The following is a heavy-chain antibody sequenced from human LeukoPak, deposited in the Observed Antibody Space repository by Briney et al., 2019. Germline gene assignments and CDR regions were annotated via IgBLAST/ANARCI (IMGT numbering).Heavy chain of an antibody. CDR3: ARDVGSYSDY. Sequence: PSETLSLTCTVSGGSISSYYWSWIRQPPGKGLEWIGYIYYGGSTNYNPSLKSRVTISVDTSKNQFSLKLSSVTAADTAVYYCARDVGSYSDYWGQGTLVTVSS. CDR2: IYYGGST. J-gene: IGHJ4*02. V-gene: IGHV4-59*01. D-gene: IGHD1-26*01. CDR1: GGSISSYY.